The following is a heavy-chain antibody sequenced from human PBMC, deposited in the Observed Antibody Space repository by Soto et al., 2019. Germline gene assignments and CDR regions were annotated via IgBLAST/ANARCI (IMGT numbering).Heavy chain of an antibody. Sequence: QVQLQQWGAGLLKPSETLSLTCAVYGGSFSGYFWSWIRQPPGKGLEWIGEINHSGSTNYNPSLKSRVPISVATSKNHFSLQLSSGTAAATAVYYCAGGSGSIFGYWGQGTLVTVSS. CDR1: GGSFSGYF. CDR3: AGGSGSIFGY. J-gene: IGHJ4*02. CDR2: INHSGST. D-gene: IGHD2-21*01. V-gene: IGHV4-34*01.